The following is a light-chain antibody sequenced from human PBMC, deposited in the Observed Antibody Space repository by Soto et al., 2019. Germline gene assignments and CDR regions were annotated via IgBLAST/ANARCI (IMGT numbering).Light chain of an antibody. J-gene: IGLJ2*01. CDR3: SSYTSSDTLV. V-gene: IGLV2-14*01. CDR1: TSDVGLYNY. Sequence: QSVLTQPASVSGSPGQSITISCTGTTSDVGLYNYVSWYQQHPGKAPKLMISEVSNRPSGFSNRFSGSKSGNTASLTISGLQAEDEADYYCSSYTSSDTLVFGAGTKLTVL. CDR2: EVS.